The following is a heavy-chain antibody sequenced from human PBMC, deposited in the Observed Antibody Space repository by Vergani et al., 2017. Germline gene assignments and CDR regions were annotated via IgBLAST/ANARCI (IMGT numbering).Heavy chain of an antibody. Sequence: EVQLVESGGGLVQPGRSLRLSCAASGFTFSSYWMSWVRQAPGKGLEWVANIKQDGSEKYYVDSVKGRFTISRDNAKNTLYLQMNSLRAEDTAVYYCAKEFGDCSSTSCPHYYYYGMDVWGQGTTVTVSS. CDR3: AKEFGDCSSTSCPHYYYYGMDV. D-gene: IGHD2-2*01. CDR2: IKQDGSEK. J-gene: IGHJ6*02. V-gene: IGHV3-7*01. CDR1: GFTFSSYW.